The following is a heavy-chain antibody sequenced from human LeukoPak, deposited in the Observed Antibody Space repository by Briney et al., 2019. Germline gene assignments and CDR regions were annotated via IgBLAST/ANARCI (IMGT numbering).Heavy chain of an antibody. Sequence: GGSLRLSCAASGFTVSSNYMSWVRQAPGKGLEWVSVIYSGGSTYYADSVKGRFTISRDNSKNTLYLQMNSLRAEDTAVYYCARGKIGYSYGPYFDYWAREPWSPSPQ. J-gene: IGHJ4*02. CDR1: GFTVSSNY. D-gene: IGHD5-18*01. CDR2: IYSGGST. V-gene: IGHV3-53*01. CDR3: ARGKIGYSYGPYFDY.